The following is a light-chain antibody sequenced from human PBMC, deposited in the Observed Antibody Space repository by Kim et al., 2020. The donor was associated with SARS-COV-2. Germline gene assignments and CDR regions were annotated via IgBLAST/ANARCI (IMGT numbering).Light chain of an antibody. CDR1: QGVSTY. CDR2: DAS. Sequence: FVPGERATLACRASQGVSTYLAWYQQRSGQAPRVLIYDASNRATGIPARFSGSGSGTDFTLTISSLQPEDFAVYYCQQRSSWPLTFGGGTKVEIK. V-gene: IGKV3-11*01. CDR3: QQRSSWPLT. J-gene: IGKJ4*01.